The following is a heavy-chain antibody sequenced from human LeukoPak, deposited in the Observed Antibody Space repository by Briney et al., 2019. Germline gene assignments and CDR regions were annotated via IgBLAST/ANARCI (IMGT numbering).Heavy chain of an antibody. D-gene: IGHD3-16*02. CDR2: IYFHGTT. Sequence: PSETLSLTCAVSDGSIKDYYWSWIRQPPGKGLEWIGYIYFHGTTTYNPPLRGRGTISLDTSNNHFSLILTSVTPSDTAAYYCARAKDSRSRIFDSWGQGTLVTVSS. J-gene: IGHJ4*02. CDR1: DGSIKDYY. V-gene: IGHV4-59*01. CDR3: ARAKDSRSRIFDS.